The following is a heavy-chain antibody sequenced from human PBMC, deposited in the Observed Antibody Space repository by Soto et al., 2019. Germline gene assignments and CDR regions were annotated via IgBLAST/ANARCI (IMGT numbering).Heavy chain of an antibody. J-gene: IGHJ4*02. CDR1: GGSISSSSYY. V-gene: IGHV4-39*01. CDR3: ERLLSDSRGYYYFDY. CDR2: VYYSGST. Sequence: SETLSLTCTVSGGSISSSSYYWGWIRQPPGKGLEWIGSVYYSGSTYDNPSLKSRITLSVDRSKNQFSLKLTSVTAADTAVYYCERLLSDSRGYYYFDYWGQGTLVTVSS. D-gene: IGHD3-22*01.